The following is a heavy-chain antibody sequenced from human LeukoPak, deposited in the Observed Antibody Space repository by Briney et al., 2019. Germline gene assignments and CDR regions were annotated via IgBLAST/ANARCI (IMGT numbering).Heavy chain of an antibody. CDR3: AKDRMGGVTFSDY. J-gene: IGHJ4*02. CDR2: ISPSGDIT. CDR1: GFTFSNHG. D-gene: IGHD2-21*02. V-gene: IGHV3-23*01. Sequence: GGSLRLSCAASGFTFSNHGMNWVRQAPGKGLEWVSGISPSGDITYYADSVKGRFTISRDNSKKIVYLQMNSLRAEDTAVYYCAKDRMGGVTFSDYWGQGTLVTVSS.